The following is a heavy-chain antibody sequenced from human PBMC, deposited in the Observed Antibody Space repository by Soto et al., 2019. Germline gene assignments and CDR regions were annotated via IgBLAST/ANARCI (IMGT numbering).Heavy chain of an antibody. D-gene: IGHD3-3*01. CDR2: IYYSVST. CDR1: GGSVSSGSYY. V-gene: IGHV4-61*01. Sequence: SETLSLTCTVSGGSVSSGSYYGSWILHPPGKGLEWIGYIYYSVSTSYNPSLKSRVTISVDTSKNQFSMKLSSVTAADTAVYYCAREHSDFWSGVDAFDIWGQGTMVTVSS. CDR3: AREHSDFWSGVDAFDI. J-gene: IGHJ3*02.